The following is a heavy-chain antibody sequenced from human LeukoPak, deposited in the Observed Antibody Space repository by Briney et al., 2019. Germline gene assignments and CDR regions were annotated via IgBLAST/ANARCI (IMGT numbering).Heavy chain of an antibody. J-gene: IGHJ3*02. Sequence: CESPKIYFKCSGYSCTSYWIGWVRQLPGKSLESRVVIYSGDSGTRYRPSLQRQVTISAAKHINTYYLQWSSLKAADTAMYYCTSHFYRGTYYSAFDIWGQGTLVTVSS. CDR3: TSHFYRGTYYSAFDI. V-gene: IGHV5-51*01. D-gene: IGHD1-26*01. CDR1: GYSCTSYW. CDR2: IYSGDSGT.